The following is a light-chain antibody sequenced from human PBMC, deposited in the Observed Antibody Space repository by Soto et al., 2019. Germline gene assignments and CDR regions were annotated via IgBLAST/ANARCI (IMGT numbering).Light chain of an antibody. V-gene: IGKV3-11*01. CDR1: QSVSSY. Sequence: EIVLTQSPATLSLTPGEGATLSCRASQSVSSYLAWYQQKPGQAPRLLIYDASNRATGIPARFSGSGSGTDFTLTISSLEPEDFAVYYCQQRSNWPRLTFGGGTKVDI. CDR2: DAS. CDR3: QQRSNWPRLT. J-gene: IGKJ4*01.